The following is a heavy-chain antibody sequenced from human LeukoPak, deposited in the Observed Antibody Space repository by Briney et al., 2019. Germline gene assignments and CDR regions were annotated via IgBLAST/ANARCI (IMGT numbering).Heavy chain of an antibody. J-gene: IGHJ5*02. CDR2: IDYSGST. V-gene: IGHV4-59*01. CDR3: ARSRAGTDGWVDP. D-gene: IGHD6-13*01. CDR1: GGSISSYY. Sequence: SEILSLTCTVSGGSISSYYWSWIRQPPGKGLEWIGYIDYSGSTHYNPSLKSRVTISVDTSKNQFSLKLSSVTAADTAVYYCARSRAGTDGWVDPWGQGTLVTVSS.